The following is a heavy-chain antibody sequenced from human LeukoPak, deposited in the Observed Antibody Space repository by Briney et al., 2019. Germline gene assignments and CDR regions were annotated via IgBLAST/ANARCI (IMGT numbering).Heavy chain of an antibody. CDR3: TRGSYGDYEY. Sequence: GGSLRLSCSASRFTFSSHTMNWVRQAPGKGLEWVSSIDPSSTYIYYADSVKGRFTISRDNAQNSLYLQMNSLRAEDTAVYYCTRGSYGDYEYWGQGTLVTVSS. CDR1: RFTFSSHT. D-gene: IGHD4-17*01. J-gene: IGHJ4*02. V-gene: IGHV3-21*01. CDR2: IDPSSTYI.